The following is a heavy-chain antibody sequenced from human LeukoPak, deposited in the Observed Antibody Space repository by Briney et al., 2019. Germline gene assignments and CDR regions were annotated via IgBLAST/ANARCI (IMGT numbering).Heavy chain of an antibody. CDR3: VYGNSSGWGCFDY. J-gene: IGHJ4*02. CDR2: IHDSGST. Sequence: PSETLSLTCAVSGDSISSGGYSWTWIRQTPGKGLEWIAYIHDSGSTYYNPSLKSRLSISIDTSKNQFSLKLNSVTAADTAVYYCVYGNSSGWGCFDYWGQGTLVTVSS. D-gene: IGHD6-19*01. V-gene: IGHV4-30-4*07. CDR1: GDSISSGGYS.